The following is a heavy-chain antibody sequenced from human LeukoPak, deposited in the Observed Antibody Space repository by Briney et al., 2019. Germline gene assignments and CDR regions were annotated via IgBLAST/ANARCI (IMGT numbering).Heavy chain of an antibody. CDR1: GFTVSSNY. J-gene: IGHJ4*02. CDR2: IYSGGST. D-gene: IGHD3-16*01. CDR3: ARILRGIDY. V-gene: IGHV3-53*01. Sequence: GGSLRLSCAASGFTVSSNYTSWVRQAPGEGLEWVSVIYSGGSTYYADSVKGRFTISRDKSKNTLYLQMNSLRAEDTAVYYCARILRGIDYWGQGILVTVSS.